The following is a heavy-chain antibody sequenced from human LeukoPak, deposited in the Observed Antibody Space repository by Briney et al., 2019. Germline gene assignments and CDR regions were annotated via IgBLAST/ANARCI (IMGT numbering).Heavy chain of an antibody. J-gene: IGHJ6*02. D-gene: IGHD4-23*01. CDR2: INHRGST. Sequence: SETLSLTCGVYGGSFSAYYWSWIRQPPGKGLEWIGEINHRGSTNYNPSLKSRVTISVDTSKNQLSLKLSSVTAADTAVYYCASYGGKGYYGMDVWGQGTTVTVSS. V-gene: IGHV4-34*01. CDR1: GGSFSAYY. CDR3: ASYGGKGYYGMDV.